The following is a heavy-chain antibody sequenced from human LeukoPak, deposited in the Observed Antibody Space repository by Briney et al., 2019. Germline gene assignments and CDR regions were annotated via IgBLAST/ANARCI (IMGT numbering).Heavy chain of an antibody. V-gene: IGHV4-61*08. CDR3: ARQGVGTTRPFDI. CDR2: IYYSGST. J-gene: IGHJ3*02. D-gene: IGHD1-26*01. CDR1: GDSVSGGGYY. Sequence: SETLSLTCTVSGDSVSGGGYYWSWIRQPPGKGLEWIGYIYYSGSTNHNPSLKSRVTISVDTSRNQFSLKLSSVTAADTAVYYCARQGVGTTRPFDIWGQGTMVTVSS.